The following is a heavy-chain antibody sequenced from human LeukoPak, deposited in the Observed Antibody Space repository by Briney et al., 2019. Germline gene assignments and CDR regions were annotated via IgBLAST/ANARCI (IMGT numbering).Heavy chain of an antibody. V-gene: IGHV4-61*02. D-gene: IGHD2-15*01. Sequence: SETLSLTCTVSGGSISSGSYYWSWIRQPAGKGLEWIGRFYTSGSTNYNPPLKSRVTISVDTSKNQFSLKLSSVTAADTAVYYCARDGCSGGTCSPYNWGQGTLVTVSS. CDR2: FYTSGST. CDR3: ARDGCSGGTCSPYN. CDR1: GGSISSGSYY. J-gene: IGHJ4*02.